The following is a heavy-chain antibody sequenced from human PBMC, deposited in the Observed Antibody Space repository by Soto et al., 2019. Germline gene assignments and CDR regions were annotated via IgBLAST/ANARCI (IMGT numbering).Heavy chain of an antibody. CDR3: ARDRGDSYSSSWYQRGDAFDI. V-gene: IGHV1-2*04. Sequence: QVQLVQSGAEVKKPGASVKVSCKASGYTFTGYYMHWVRQAPGQGLEWMGWINPNSGGTNYAQKFQGWVTMTRDTSISPAYMELSRLRSDDTAVYYCARDRGDSYSSSWYQRGDAFDIWGQGTMVTVSS. CDR2: INPNSGGT. J-gene: IGHJ3*02. D-gene: IGHD6-13*01. CDR1: GYTFTGYY.